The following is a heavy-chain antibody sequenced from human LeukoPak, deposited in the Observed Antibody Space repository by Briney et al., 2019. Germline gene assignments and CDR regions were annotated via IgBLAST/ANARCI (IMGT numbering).Heavy chain of an antibody. CDR2: INAGNGNT. CDR1: VYTFTSYA. V-gene: IGHV1-3*03. Sequence: ASVKVSCYASVYTFTSYAMHWVRQAPGQRLEWMGRINAGNGNTKYSQEFQGRVTITRDTSASTAYMELSSLRSEDMAVYYCARAGYDFWSGYAVFDYWGQGTLVTVSS. CDR3: ARAGYDFWSGYAVFDY. D-gene: IGHD3-3*01. J-gene: IGHJ4*02.